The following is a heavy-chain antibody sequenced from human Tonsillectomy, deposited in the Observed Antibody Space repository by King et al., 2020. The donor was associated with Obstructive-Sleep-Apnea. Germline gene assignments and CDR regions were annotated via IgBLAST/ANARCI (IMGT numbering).Heavy chain of an antibody. CDR3: ARDRISGGYSVRGMDV. D-gene: IGHD1-26*01. V-gene: IGHV3-30*04. J-gene: IGHJ6*02. CDR2: ISYDGGNK. Sequence: VQLVESGGGVVQPGRSLRLSCAASGFTFSNYAMHWVRQAPGKGLEWVAVISYDGGNKFYADSVKGRFTISRDNSKNTLWLQRDSLRAEDTAVYYCARDRISGGYSVRGMDVWGQGTTVTVSS. CDR1: GFTFSNYA.